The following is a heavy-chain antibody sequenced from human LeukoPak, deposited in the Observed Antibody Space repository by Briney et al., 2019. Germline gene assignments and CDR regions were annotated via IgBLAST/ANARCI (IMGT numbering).Heavy chain of an antibody. J-gene: IGHJ4*02. Sequence: GGSLRLSCAASGFTFSSYRMNWVRQAPGKGLEWVSSISSRSSYIYYADSVKGRFTISRDNAKNSLFLQMNSLRAEDTAVYYCARDLFEDWGSSPAGGYWGQGTLVTVSS. V-gene: IGHV3-21*01. D-gene: IGHD3-16*01. CDR2: ISSRSSYI. CDR3: ARDLFEDWGSSPAGGY. CDR1: GFTFSSYR.